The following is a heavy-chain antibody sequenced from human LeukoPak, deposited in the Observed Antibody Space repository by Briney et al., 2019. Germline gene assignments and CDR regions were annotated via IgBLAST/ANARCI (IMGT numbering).Heavy chain of an antibody. J-gene: IGHJ4*02. CDR3: ARAPGASFNFYFDY. CDR2: IRYDGSNR. V-gene: IGHV3-30*02. Sequence: GGSLRLSCGASGFTFSSYGMHWVRQAPGKGLEWVAFIRYDGSNRYYADSVKGRFTISRGNAKNSLFLQMNSLRAEDTAVYYCARAPGASFNFYFDYWGQGTLVTVSS. D-gene: IGHD2-2*01. CDR1: GFTFSSYG.